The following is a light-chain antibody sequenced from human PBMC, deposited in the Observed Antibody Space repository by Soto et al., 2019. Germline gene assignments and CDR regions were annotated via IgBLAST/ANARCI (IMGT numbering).Light chain of an antibody. V-gene: IGKV2-28*01. Sequence: DIVMTQSPLSLPVTPGEPASISCRSSQSLLHSNGYNYLDWYLQKPGQSPQLLIYLGSNRASGVPDRFSGSGSGTDFTPKISRVEADDVGVYYCMQALQTPLTFGGGTKVEIK. CDR1: QSLLHSNGYNY. CDR2: LGS. J-gene: IGKJ4*01. CDR3: MQALQTPLT.